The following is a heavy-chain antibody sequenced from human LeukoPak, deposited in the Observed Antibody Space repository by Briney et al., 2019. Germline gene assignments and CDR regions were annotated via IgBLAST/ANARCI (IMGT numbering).Heavy chain of an antibody. CDR3: ARAPYSSSWYNWFDP. D-gene: IGHD6-13*01. V-gene: IGHV3-38-3*01. Sequence: PGGSLRLSCAASGFTVSSNEMSWVRQAPGKGLEWVSSISGGSTYYADSVKGRFTISRDNAKNSLYLQMNSLRAEDTAVYYCARAPYSSSWYNWFDPWGQGTLVTVSS. CDR2: ISGGST. J-gene: IGHJ5*02. CDR1: GFTVSSNE.